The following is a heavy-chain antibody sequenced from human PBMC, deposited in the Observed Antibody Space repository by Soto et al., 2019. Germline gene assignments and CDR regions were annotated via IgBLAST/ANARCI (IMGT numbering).Heavy chain of an antibody. V-gene: IGHV3-23*01. CDR3: AKDLRITMVREPNWFDP. CDR2: ISGSGGST. Sequence: PGGSLRLSCAASGFTFSSYAMSWVRQAPGKGLEWVSAISGSGGSTYYADSVKGRFTISRDNSKNTLYLQMNSLRAEDTAVYYCAKDLRITMVREPNWFDPWGQGTLVTVSS. CDR1: GFTFSSYA. J-gene: IGHJ5*02. D-gene: IGHD3-10*01.